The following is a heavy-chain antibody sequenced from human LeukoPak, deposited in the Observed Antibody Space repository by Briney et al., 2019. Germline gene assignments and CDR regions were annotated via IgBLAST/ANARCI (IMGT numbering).Heavy chain of an antibody. V-gene: IGHV1-18*01. Sequence: ASVKVSCKAPGYTFTSYGVTWVRQAPGQGLEWMGWIIPYNGKTNYAQKLQGRVTMTTDTSTSTAYMELRSLRSDDTAVYYCARLGTPLYYYYMDVWGKGTTVTISS. J-gene: IGHJ6*03. CDR1: GYTFTSYG. CDR2: IIPYNGKT. CDR3: ARLGTPLYYYYMDV. D-gene: IGHD1-7*01.